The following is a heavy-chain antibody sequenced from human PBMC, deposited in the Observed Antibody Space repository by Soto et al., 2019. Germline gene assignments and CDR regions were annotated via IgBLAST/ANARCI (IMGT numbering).Heavy chain of an antibody. Sequence: SLRLSCAASGFTFSSYAMHWVRQAPGKGLEWVAVISYDGSNKYYADSVKGRFTISRDNSKNTLYLQMNSLRAEDTAVYYCARDKGYYDFWSGHPQNYYYYGMDVWGQGTTVTAP. CDR1: GFTFSSYA. CDR3: ARDKGYYDFWSGHPQNYYYYGMDV. D-gene: IGHD3-3*01. J-gene: IGHJ6*02. V-gene: IGHV3-30-3*01. CDR2: ISYDGSNK.